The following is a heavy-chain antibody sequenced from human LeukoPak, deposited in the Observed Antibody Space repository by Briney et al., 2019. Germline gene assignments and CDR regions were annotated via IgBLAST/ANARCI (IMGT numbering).Heavy chain of an antibody. CDR1: GFTFSSYS. J-gene: IGHJ4*02. Sequence: GGSLRLSCAASGFTFSSYSMNWVRQAPGKGLEWVSSISSSTSYIYYADSVQGRFTISRDNAKNSLYLQMNSLRAEDTAVYYCARLVVVAATPAGFGFWGQGTLVTVSS. D-gene: IGHD2-15*01. CDR3: ARLVVVAATPAGFGF. V-gene: IGHV3-21*01. CDR2: ISSSTSYI.